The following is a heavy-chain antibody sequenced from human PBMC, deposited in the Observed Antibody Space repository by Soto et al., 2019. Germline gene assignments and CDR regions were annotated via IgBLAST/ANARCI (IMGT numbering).Heavy chain of an antibody. CDR2: ISGSGNTI. D-gene: IGHD3-10*01. Sequence: QVQLVESGGGLVKPGGSLRLSCAASGFTFSDYYMTWICQPPGKGLEWLSYISGSGNTIYYADSVKGRFTVSRDNARNSLYLQMNSLRAEDMAFYYCASDPYYYASGYWGQGTLVTVSS. J-gene: IGHJ4*02. V-gene: IGHV3-11*01. CDR1: GFTFSDYY. CDR3: ASDPYYYASGY.